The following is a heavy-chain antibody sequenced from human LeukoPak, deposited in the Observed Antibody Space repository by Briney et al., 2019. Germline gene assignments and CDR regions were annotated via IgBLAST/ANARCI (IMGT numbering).Heavy chain of an antibody. D-gene: IGHD3-9*01. J-gene: IGHJ4*02. Sequence: GGSLRLSCAASGFTVSSNYMSWVRQAPGKGLEWVSVIYSGGSTYYADSVKGRFTISRDNSKNTLYLQMNSLRAEDTAVYYCAKVIGRYDISTIDYWGQGTLVTVSS. CDR3: AKVIGRYDISTIDY. CDR2: IYSGGST. CDR1: GFTVSSNY. V-gene: IGHV3-53*01.